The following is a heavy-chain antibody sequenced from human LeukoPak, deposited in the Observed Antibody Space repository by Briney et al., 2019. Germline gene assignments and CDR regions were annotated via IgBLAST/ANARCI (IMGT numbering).Heavy chain of an antibody. J-gene: IGHJ3*02. CDR2: IWYDGSKK. CDR3: ARGLGGNSTAFDI. D-gene: IGHD4-23*01. V-gene: IGHV3-33*01. CDR1: GFTFRSYG. Sequence: GGSLRLSCAASGFTFRSYGMHWVRQAPGKGPEWVAVIWYDGSKKYYADSVKGRFTISRDNPKNTLYLQMNSLRAEDTAVYYCARGLGGNSTAFDIWGQGTMVTSSS.